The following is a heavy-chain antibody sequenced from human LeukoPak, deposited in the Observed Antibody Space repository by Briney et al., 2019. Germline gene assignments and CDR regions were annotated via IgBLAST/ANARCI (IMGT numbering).Heavy chain of an antibody. J-gene: IGHJ3*02. CDR3: AREVFGPGGAFDI. D-gene: IGHD3-16*01. CDR2: IFHTRTT. V-gene: IGHV4-38-2*02. CDR1: GGSISSYY. Sequence: SETLSLTCTVSGGSISSYYWSWIRQPPGKGLEWIGSIFHTRTTYYSPSLKSRVTISLDTSKKQFSLKLSSVTAADRALYYCAREVFGPGGAFDIWGQGTMVTVSS.